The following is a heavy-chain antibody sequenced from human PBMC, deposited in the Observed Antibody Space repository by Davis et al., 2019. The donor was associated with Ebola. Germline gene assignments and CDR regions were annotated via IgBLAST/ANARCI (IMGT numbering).Heavy chain of an antibody. Sequence: HTGGSLRLSCAASGFTFSSYSMNWVRQAPGKGLEWVSGIIGSGGRTYHADSVKGRFTISRDNAKNTLYLQMNSLRAEDTAVYYCARGLNSAGLGADLDYWGQGTLVTVSS. D-gene: IGHD1-26*01. CDR2: IIGSGGRT. V-gene: IGHV3-74*01. CDR3: ARGLNSAGLGADLDY. J-gene: IGHJ4*02. CDR1: GFTFSSYS.